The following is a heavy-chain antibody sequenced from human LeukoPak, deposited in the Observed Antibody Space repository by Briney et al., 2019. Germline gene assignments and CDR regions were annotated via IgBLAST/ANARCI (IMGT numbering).Heavy chain of an antibody. D-gene: IGHD3-16*02. CDR2: ISSSSSYI. Sequence: TGGSLRLSCAASGFTFSSYSMNWVRQAPGKGLEWVSSISSSSSYIYYADSAKGRFTISRDNAKNSLYLQMNSLRAEDTAVYYCAKADRDYDYVWGSYRPTTFDYWGQGTLVTVSS. CDR1: GFTFSSYS. V-gene: IGHV3-21*01. CDR3: AKADRDYDYVWGSYRPTTFDY. J-gene: IGHJ4*02.